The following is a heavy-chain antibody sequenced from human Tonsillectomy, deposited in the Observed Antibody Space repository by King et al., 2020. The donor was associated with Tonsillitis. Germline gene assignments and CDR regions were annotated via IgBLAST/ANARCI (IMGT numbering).Heavy chain of an antibody. CDR1: GFTFSNYG. CDR3: AGEYDRGVDY. CDR2: IWYDGSNK. J-gene: IGHJ4*02. V-gene: IGHV3-33*01. Sequence: VQLVESGGGVVQPGRALRLSCAASGFTFSNYGMHWVRQAPGKGLEWVAVIWYDGSNKYYADSVKGRFTISRDNSKNTLYLQMNSLRVEDTAVYYCAGEYDRGVDYWGQGTLVTVSS. D-gene: IGHD1-14*01.